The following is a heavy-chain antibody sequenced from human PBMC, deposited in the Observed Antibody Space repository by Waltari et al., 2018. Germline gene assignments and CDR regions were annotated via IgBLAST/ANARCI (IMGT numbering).Heavy chain of an antibody. V-gene: IGHV3-7*03. CDR2: IKGDGSET. D-gene: IGHD1-1*01. CDR1: GFTFRNYW. Sequence: EVQLVESGGGLVQPGGSLRLSCAASGFTFRNYWMSWIRQTPGKGLEWVANIKGDGSETYYVDSVKGRFTISRDNDKNSVYLQMTSLRAEDTAVFYCTGWMGTVHNDWGQGTVVTVSS. CDR3: TGWMGTVHND. J-gene: IGHJ4*02.